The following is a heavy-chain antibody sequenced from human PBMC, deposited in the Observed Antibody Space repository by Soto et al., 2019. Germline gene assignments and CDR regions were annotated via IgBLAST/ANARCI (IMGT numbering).Heavy chain of an antibody. D-gene: IGHD1-26*01. V-gene: IGHV4-59*01. CDR3: ARAQTLYSGSYYNWFDP. CDR2: IYYSGST. J-gene: IGHJ5*02. CDR1: GGSISSYY. Sequence: PSETLSLTCTVSGGSISSYYWSWIRQPPGKGLEWIGYIYYSGSTNYNPSLKSRVTISVDTSKNQFSLKLSSVTAADTAVYYCARAQTLYSGSYYNWFDPWGQGTLVTVS.